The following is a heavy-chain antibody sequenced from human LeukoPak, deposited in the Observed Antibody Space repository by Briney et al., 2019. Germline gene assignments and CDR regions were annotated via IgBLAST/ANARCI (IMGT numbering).Heavy chain of an antibody. J-gene: IGHJ4*02. Sequence: GGSLRLSCAASGFTFSGYSMDWVRQAPGKGLDWVALVSYDGSTTYYSDSVKGRFTVSRDNSKNTVYLEMNSLRPEDTALYYCARGFSYGSSLHYWGLGTLVTVSS. V-gene: IGHV3-30*03. CDR2: VSYDGSTT. CDR1: GFTFSGYS. D-gene: IGHD5-18*01. CDR3: ARGFSYGSSLHY.